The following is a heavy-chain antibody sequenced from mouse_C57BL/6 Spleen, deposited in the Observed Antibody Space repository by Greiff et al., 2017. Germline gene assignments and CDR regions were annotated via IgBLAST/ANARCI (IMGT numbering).Heavy chain of an antibody. Sequence: QVQLQQSGAELVRPGASVKLSCKASGYTFTDYYINWVKQRPGQGLEWIARIYPGSGNTNYNEKFKGKATLTAEKSSSTAYMQLSSLTSEDSAVYFCARGADYYGSFDYWGQGTTLTVSA. V-gene: IGHV1-76*01. CDR1: GYTFTDYY. J-gene: IGHJ2*01. CDR2: IYPGSGNT. D-gene: IGHD1-1*01. CDR3: ARGADYYGSFDY.